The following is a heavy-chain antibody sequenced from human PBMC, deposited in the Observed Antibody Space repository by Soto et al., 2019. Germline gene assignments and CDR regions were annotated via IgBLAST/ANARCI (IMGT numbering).Heavy chain of an antibody. J-gene: IGHJ6*02. CDR1: GFTFSSSA. CDR3: ARARGSSHPTPFYYYYGMDV. Sequence: PVGSLRLSCAASGFTFSSSAMHWVRQAPVNGLEWVAVISNDGSNKDYADSVKGRFTISRDKSKNTLYLQMNSLRAEDTAEYYCARARGSSHPTPFYYYYGMDVWGQGTSVTVSS. V-gene: IGHV3-30*04. CDR2: ISNDGSNK. D-gene: IGHD6-6*01.